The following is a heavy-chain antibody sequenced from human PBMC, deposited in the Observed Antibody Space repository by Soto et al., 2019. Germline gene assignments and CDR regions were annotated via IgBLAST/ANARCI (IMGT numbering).Heavy chain of an antibody. CDR3: AREGAGTTNLYYYYGMDV. V-gene: IGHV1-2*04. J-gene: IGHJ6*02. Sequence: ASVKVSCKASGYTFTGYYMHWVRQAPGQGLEWMGWINPNSGGTNYAQKFQGWVTMTRDTSISTAYMELSRLRSDDTAVYYCAREGAGTTNLYYYYGMDVWGQATTVTVSS. D-gene: IGHD1-7*01. CDR1: GYTFTGYY. CDR2: INPNSGGT.